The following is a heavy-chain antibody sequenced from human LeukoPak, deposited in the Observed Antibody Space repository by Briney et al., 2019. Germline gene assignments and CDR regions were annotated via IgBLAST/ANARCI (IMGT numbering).Heavy chain of an antibody. V-gene: IGHV4-59*12. D-gene: IGHD3-9*01. CDR2: IYYSGST. CDR1: GGSITSDY. J-gene: IGHJ5*02. Sequence: SETLSLTCTVSGGSITSDYWSWIRQPPGKGLEWIGYIYYSGSTNYNPSLKSRVTISVDTSKNQFSLKLSSVTAADTAVYYCARRAVVDYDILTGYHKRTHWFDPWGQGTLVTVSS. CDR3: ARRAVVDYDILTGYHKRTHWFDP.